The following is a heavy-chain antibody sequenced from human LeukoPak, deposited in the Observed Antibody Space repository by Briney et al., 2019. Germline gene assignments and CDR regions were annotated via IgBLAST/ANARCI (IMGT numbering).Heavy chain of an antibody. Sequence: SETLSLTCAVYGGSFSGYYWSWIRQPPGKGLEWIGEINHSGSTNYNPSLKSRVTISVDTSKNQFSLKLSSVTAADTAVYYCASSRTARRGYGSGSYSDYWGQGTLVTVSS. V-gene: IGHV4-34*01. D-gene: IGHD3-10*01. CDR3: ASSRTARRGYGSGSYSDY. CDR2: INHSGST. J-gene: IGHJ4*02. CDR1: GGSFSGYY.